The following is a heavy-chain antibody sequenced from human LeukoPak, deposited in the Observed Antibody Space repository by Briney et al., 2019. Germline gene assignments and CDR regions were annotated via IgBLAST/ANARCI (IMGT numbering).Heavy chain of an antibody. CDR1: GFTFSSYA. CDR3: AKGGTTYYYDSSGYWGVDY. J-gene: IGHJ4*02. CDR2: ISGSGGST. V-gene: IGHV3-23*01. Sequence: GSLRLSCAASGFTFSSYAMSWVRQAPGKGLEWFSAISGSGGSTYYADSVKGRFTISRDNSKNTLYLQMNGLRAEDTAVYYCAKGGTTYYYDSSGYWGVDYWGQGTLVTVSS. D-gene: IGHD3-22*01.